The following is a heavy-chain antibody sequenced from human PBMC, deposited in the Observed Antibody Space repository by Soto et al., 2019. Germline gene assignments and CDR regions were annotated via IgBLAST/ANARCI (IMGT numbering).Heavy chain of an antibody. CDR2: IIPIFGTA. J-gene: IGHJ4*03. CDR1: GGTFSSYA. D-gene: IGHD4-17*01. CDR3: ARVGDDYVPY. V-gene: IGHV1-69*13. Sequence: ASVKVSCKASGGTFSSYAISWVRQAPGQGLEWMGGIIPIFGTANYAQKFQGRVTITADESTSTAYMELSSLRSEDKAVYDCARVGDDYVPYCGQGTMVTVSS.